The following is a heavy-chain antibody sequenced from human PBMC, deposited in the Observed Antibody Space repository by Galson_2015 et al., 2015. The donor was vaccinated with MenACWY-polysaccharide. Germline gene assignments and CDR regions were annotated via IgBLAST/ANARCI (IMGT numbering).Heavy chain of an antibody. Sequence: SLRLSCAASGFIFSNYWMHWVRQAPGKGLVWVSRINADGSVTSYADSVKGRFTISRDNAKNRLLLQMNSLSVDDTAVYYCAKDQRWNLPDYWGQGILVTVSS. D-gene: IGHD1-7*01. CDR2: INADGSVT. V-gene: IGHV3-74*01. CDR1: GFIFSNYW. J-gene: IGHJ4*02. CDR3: AKDQRWNLPDY.